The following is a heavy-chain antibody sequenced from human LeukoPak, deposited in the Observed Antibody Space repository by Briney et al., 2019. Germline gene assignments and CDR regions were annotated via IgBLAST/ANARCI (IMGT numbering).Heavy chain of an antibody. Sequence: PGGSLRLSCAASGFTSSSYAMHWVRQAPGKGLEWVAVISYDGSNKYYADSVKGRFTISRDNSKNTLYLQMNSLRAEDTAVYYCARDLVGIVNNAFDIWGQGTMVTVSS. CDR1: GFTSSSYA. CDR2: ISYDGSNK. D-gene: IGHD3-22*01. V-gene: IGHV3-30-3*01. CDR3: ARDLVGIVNNAFDI. J-gene: IGHJ3*02.